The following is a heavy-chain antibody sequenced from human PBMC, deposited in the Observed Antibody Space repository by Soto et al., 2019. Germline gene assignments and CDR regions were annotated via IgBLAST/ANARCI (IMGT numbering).Heavy chain of an antibody. J-gene: IGHJ4*02. CDR2: ISGSGGTR. Sequence: PGGSLRLSYVASGFSFHNFAMTWVRQAPGKGLEWVSSISGSGGTRDIADSLKGRFSISRDNSKNTFYLQMKSLRAEDTALYYCATPSFSSSRRMQPYWAQGTRVTVSS. D-gene: IGHD6-13*01. V-gene: IGHV3-23*01. CDR1: GFSFHNFA. CDR3: ATPSFSSSRRMQPY.